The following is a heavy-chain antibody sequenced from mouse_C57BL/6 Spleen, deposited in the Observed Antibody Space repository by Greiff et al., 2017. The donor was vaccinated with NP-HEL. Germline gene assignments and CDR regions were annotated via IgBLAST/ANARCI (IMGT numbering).Heavy chain of an antibody. V-gene: IGHV1-52*01. CDR1: GYTFTSYW. CDR3: ARSGRLGAWFAY. D-gene: IGHD2-4*01. Sequence: QVQLQQPGAELVRPGSSVKLSCKASGYTFTSYWMHWVKQRPIQGLEWIGNIDPSDSETHYNQKFKDKATLTVDKSSSTAYMQLSSLTSEDSAVYYCARSGRLGAWFAYWGQGTLVTVSA. J-gene: IGHJ3*01. CDR2: IDPSDSET.